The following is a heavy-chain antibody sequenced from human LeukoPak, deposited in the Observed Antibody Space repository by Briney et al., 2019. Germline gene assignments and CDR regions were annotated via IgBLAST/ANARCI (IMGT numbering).Heavy chain of an antibody. CDR1: GFTFSTYA. CDR3: VRDNPRCCGVVPANIDDY. J-gene: IGHJ4*02. CDR2: IRYDGSNK. V-gene: IGHV3-30*02. Sequence: GGSLRLSCAASGFTFSTYAMQWVRQAPGKGLEWVAFIRYDGSNKYYADSVKGRFTISRDNSKNTLYLEMNSLRAEDTAVYYCVRDNPRCCGVVPANIDDYWGQGTLVTVSS. D-gene: IGHD2-15*01.